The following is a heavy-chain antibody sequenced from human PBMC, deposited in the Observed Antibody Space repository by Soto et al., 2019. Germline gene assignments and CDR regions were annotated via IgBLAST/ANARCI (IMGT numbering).Heavy chain of an antibody. CDR1: GGTFSSYA. Sequence: SVKVSCKASGGTFSSYAISWVRQAPGQGLEWMGGIIPIFGTANYAQKFQGRVTITADESTSTAYMELSSLRSEDTAVYYCARDSSGWYSTAYYFDYWGQGTMVTVYS. V-gene: IGHV1-69*13. CDR2: IIPIFGTA. CDR3: ARDSSGWYSTAYYFDY. D-gene: IGHD6-19*01. J-gene: IGHJ4*02.